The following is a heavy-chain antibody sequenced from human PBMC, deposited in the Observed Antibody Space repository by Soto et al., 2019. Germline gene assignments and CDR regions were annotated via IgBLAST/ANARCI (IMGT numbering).Heavy chain of an antibody. J-gene: IGHJ5*02. CDR1: AFPLGPHD. V-gene: IGHV3-23*01. Sequence: GSVRLSCSASAFPLGPHDMGWVRQAPGTGLEWVASISGTGANTYYCNSVTGRVTITKENSKNTLHLKMSMLKAEDPAMYHYAKAMTYYDSKGWFDPWGQGTLVTVSS. D-gene: IGHD3-22*01. CDR2: ISGTGANT. CDR3: AKAMTYYDSKGWFDP.